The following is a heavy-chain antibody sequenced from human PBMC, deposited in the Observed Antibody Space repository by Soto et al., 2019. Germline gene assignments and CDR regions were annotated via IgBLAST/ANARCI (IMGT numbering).Heavy chain of an antibody. CDR3: ARGGPWDWSYFDY. J-gene: IGHJ4*02. D-gene: IGHD3-9*01. CDR2: ISSSISYI. V-gene: IGHV3-21*01. CDR1: GFTFSSYS. Sequence: LRLSCAASGFTFSSYSMNWVRQAPGKGLEWVSSISSSISYIYYADSVTVRFTISRDNAKNSLYLQMNSLRAEDTAVYYCARGGPWDWSYFDYWGQGTLVTVSS.